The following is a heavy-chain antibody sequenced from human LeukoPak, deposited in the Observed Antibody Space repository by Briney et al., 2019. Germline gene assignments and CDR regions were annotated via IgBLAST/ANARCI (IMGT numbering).Heavy chain of an antibody. V-gene: IGHV3-53*01. D-gene: IGHD4-17*01. Sequence: GGSLRLSCAASGFSVRSNYMSWVRQAPGKGLKWVSVIYTDSSTYYADSVQGRFTISRDNSKNTLFLRMTSLRAEDTAVYYCARGMTTVTTGAFDIWGQGTMVTVSS. J-gene: IGHJ3*02. CDR1: GFSVRSNY. CDR3: ARGMTTVTTGAFDI. CDR2: IYTDSST.